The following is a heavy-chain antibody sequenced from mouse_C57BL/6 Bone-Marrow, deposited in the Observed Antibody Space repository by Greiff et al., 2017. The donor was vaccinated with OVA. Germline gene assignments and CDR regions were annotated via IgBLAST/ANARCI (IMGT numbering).Heavy chain of an antibody. CDR1: GYTFTSYW. CDR2: IYPGNSDT. Sequence: EVQLKQSGTVLARPGASVKMSCKTSGYTFTSYWMHWVKQRPGQGLEWIGAIYPGNSDTSYNQKFKGKAKLTAVTSASTAYMELSSLTNEDSAVYYCRGGYDYDGRVMDYWGQGTSVTVSS. V-gene: IGHV1-5*01. CDR3: RGGYDYDGRVMDY. D-gene: IGHD2-4*01. J-gene: IGHJ4*01.